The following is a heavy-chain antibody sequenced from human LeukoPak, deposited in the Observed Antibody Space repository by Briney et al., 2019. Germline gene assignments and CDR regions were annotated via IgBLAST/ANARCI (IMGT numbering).Heavy chain of an antibody. CDR2: ISGGGSST. Sequence: GGSLRLSCAASGFTFTSYSMNWVRQAPGKGLEWVSTISGGGSSTYYADSVKGRFTISRDNSKNTLYLQVNSLRAEDTAVYYCAKGGKWDVTPFDYWGQGTLVIVSS. CDR3: AKGGKWDVTPFDY. D-gene: IGHD1-26*01. V-gene: IGHV3-23*01. CDR1: GFTFTSYS. J-gene: IGHJ4*02.